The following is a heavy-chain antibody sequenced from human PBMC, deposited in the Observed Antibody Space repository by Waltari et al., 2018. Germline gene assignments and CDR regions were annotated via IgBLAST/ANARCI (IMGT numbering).Heavy chain of an antibody. CDR3: ARDKEDRVDY. V-gene: IGHV3-30*09. CDR2: ISSDGDSE. CDR1: DFPFSDYS. Sequence: QVQLVESGGGVVQPGGSLRLSCVSSDFPFSDYSIHWVRQAQGQGLEWVSVISSDGDSERYEDSVKGRFAISRDNPGNTVYLQMNDLRAEDTGVYYCARDKEDRVDYWGQGILVSVSS. D-gene: IGHD3-22*01. J-gene: IGHJ4*02.